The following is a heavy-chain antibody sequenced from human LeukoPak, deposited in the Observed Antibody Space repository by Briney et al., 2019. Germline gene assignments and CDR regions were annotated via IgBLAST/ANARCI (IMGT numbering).Heavy chain of an antibody. J-gene: IGHJ4*02. CDR1: GFTFSSYS. CDR2: ISSSSSTI. Sequence: GGSLRLSCAASGFTFSSYSMNWVRQAPGKGLEWVSHISSSSSTIYYADSVKGRFTISRDNAKNSLYLQMNSLRAEDTAEYYCARAGFTFSDYFGSFFDYWGQGTLVTVSS. V-gene: IGHV3-48*01. D-gene: IGHD3-10*01. CDR3: ARAGFTFSDYFGSFFDY.